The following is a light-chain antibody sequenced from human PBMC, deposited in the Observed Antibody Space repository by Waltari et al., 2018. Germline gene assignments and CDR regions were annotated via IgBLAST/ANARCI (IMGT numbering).Light chain of an antibody. CDR3: QQYSDWPPGT. Sequence: EIVMTQSPATLSVSPGERATLSCRASQSISNTLAWYQQKPGQAPRLLVYATSARATGVPARFSGSGSGTEFTLTINSLQSEDFAGYYCQQYSDWPPGTFGPGTNVEI. J-gene: IGKJ3*01. V-gene: IGKV3-15*01. CDR2: ATS. CDR1: QSISNT.